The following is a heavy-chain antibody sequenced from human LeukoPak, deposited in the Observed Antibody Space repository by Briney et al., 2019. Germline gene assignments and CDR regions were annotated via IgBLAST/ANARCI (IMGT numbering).Heavy chain of an antibody. J-gene: IGHJ4*02. D-gene: IGHD6-13*01. CDR3: ARDRYSSSLTYYFDY. CDR2: IYYSGST. CDR1: GGSISSSSYY. V-gene: IGHV4-39*07. Sequence: SETLSLTCTVSGGSISSSSYYWGWIRQPPGKGLEWIGSIYYSGSTYYNPSLKSRVTISVDTSKNQFSLKLSSVTAADTAVYYCARDRYSSSLTYYFDYWGQGTLVTVSS.